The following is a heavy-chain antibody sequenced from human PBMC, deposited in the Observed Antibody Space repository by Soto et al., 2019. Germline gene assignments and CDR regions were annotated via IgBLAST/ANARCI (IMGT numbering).Heavy chain of an antibody. CDR1: NASISSRKW. V-gene: IGHV4-4*02. D-gene: IGHD3-10*01. J-gene: IGHJ3*02. CDR3: SSKFGELLADAFDI. Sequence: QVQLQESGPGLVKPSGTLSLTCTVSNASISSRKWWTWVRQTPGKGLEGIGEIYHSGSINHNPSLKSRVTMLVVTSNPQFSRKMPSVTAADTAVYYCSSKFGELLADAFDIWGQGTVVTVSS. CDR2: IYHSGSI.